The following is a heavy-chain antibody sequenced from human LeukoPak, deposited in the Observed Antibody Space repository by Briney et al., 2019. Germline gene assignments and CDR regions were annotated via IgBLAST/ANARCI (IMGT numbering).Heavy chain of an antibody. J-gene: IGHJ4*02. CDR3: AKAGDYDFWSGYHIDY. D-gene: IGHD3-3*01. CDR2: ISGSGGST. V-gene: IGHV3-23*01. CDR1: GFPFSSYA. Sequence: GGSLRLSCAASGFPFSSYAMSWVRQAPGKGLEWVSAISGSGGSTYYADSVKGRFTISRDNSKNTLYLQMNSLRAEDTAVYYRAKAGDYDFWSGYHIDYWGQGTLVTVSS.